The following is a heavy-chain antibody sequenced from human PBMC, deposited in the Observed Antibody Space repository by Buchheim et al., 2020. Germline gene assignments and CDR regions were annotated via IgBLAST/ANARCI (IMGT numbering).Heavy chain of an antibody. D-gene: IGHD2-2*01. V-gene: IGHV4-31*03. CDR2: IYYSGST. Sequence: QVQLQESGPGLVKPSQTLSLTCTVSGGSISSGGYYWSWIRQHPGKGLEWIGYIYYSGSTYYNPSLKSRVTISVDTSKNQFSLKLSSVTAADTAVYYCARAGSDIVVVPAAHPQLEPNCGIDPWGQGTL. J-gene: IGHJ5*02. CDR3: ARAGSDIVVVPAAHPQLEPNCGIDP. CDR1: GGSISSGGYY.